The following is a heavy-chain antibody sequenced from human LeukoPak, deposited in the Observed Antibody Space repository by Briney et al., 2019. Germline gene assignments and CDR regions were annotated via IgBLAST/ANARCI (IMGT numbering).Heavy chain of an antibody. D-gene: IGHD6-19*01. Sequence: ASVKVSCKASGYTFTGFYMHWVRQAPGQGLEWMGWINPNSGGTNYAQKFQGWVTMTRDTSISTAYMELSRLRSDDTAVYYCATRSSGIAVAGTDYGMDVWGQGTTVTVSS. CDR3: ATRSSGIAVAGTDYGMDV. V-gene: IGHV1-2*04. CDR1: GYTFTGFY. CDR2: INPNSGGT. J-gene: IGHJ6*02.